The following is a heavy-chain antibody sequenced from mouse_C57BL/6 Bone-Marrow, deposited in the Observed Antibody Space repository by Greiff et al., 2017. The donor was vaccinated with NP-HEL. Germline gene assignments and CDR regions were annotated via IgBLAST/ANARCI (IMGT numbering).Heavy chain of an antibody. CDR2: ISNLAYSI. CDR1: GFTFSDYG. D-gene: IGHD4-1*01. CDR3: ARQVLGRSYWYFDV. J-gene: IGHJ1*03. V-gene: IGHV5-15*04. Sequence: EVKLVESGGGLVQPGGSLKLSCAASGFTFSDYGMAWVRQAPRKGPEWVAFISNLAYSIYYADTVTGRFTISRENAKNTLYLEMSSLRSEDTAMYYCARQVLGRSYWYFDVWGTGTTVTVSS.